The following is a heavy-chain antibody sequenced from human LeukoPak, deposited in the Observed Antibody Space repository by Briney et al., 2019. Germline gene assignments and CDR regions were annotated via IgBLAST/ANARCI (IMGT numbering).Heavy chain of an antibody. V-gene: IGHV4-34*01. CDR1: GGSFSGYY. Sequence: PSETLSLTCAVYGGSFSGYYWSWIRQPPGKGLEWIGEINHSGSTNYNPSLKSRVTISVDTSKNQFSLKLSSVTAADTAVYYCAGTSLEGGGGSYCYGYWGQGTLVTVSS. D-gene: IGHD1-26*01. CDR2: INHSGST. J-gene: IGHJ4*02. CDR3: AGTSLEGGGGSYCYGY.